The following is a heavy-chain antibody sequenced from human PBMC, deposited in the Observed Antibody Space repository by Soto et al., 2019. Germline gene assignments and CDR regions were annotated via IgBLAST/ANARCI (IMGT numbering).Heavy chain of an antibody. CDR2: IYSGGST. D-gene: IGHD5-12*01. V-gene: IGHV3-66*01. CDR3: ARDLWSGYGEY. CDR1: LFTVSSNY. Sequence: SLRVSCAASLFTVSSNYMSLVRQAPGKGLEWASVIYSGGSTYYADSVKGRFTISRDNSKNTLYLQMNSLRAEDTAVYYCARDLWSGYGEYWGQGTLVTVSS. J-gene: IGHJ4*02.